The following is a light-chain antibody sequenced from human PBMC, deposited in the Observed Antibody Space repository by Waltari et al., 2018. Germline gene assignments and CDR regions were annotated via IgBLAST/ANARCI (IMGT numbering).Light chain of an antibody. CDR2: KTS. Sequence: DIQMTQSPSTLSASIGDRVTITCRASQNISRWLAWYQQKPGKAPNLLIYKTSTLQRGVPSRFNGSGSGTEFTLTISSLQPEDFATYYCQQYNTYSLWPFGHGTKVEIK. V-gene: IGKV1-5*03. J-gene: IGKJ1*01. CDR3: QQYNTYSLWP. CDR1: QNISRW.